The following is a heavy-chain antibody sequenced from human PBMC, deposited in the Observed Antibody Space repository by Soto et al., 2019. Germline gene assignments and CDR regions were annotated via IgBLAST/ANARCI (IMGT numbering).Heavy chain of an antibody. Sequence: TLSLTCSVSGDSISSGDYFWSWIRQHPGRGLEWIGYIYHTGNTYYNPSLKSRLTISVEVSKNQIYLRLSSVTAADTAVYYCARNYYDSSVNLSRRQHAFDIWGQGTMVTVSS. CDR2: IYHTGNT. J-gene: IGHJ3*02. D-gene: IGHD3-22*01. CDR3: ARNYYDSSVNLSRRQHAFDI. V-gene: IGHV4-31*03. CDR1: GDSISSGDYF.